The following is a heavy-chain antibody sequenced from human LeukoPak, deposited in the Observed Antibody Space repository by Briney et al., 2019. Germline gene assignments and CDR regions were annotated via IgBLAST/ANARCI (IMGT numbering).Heavy chain of an antibody. V-gene: IGHV3-21*01. CDR3: ARDYIAYDPLDY. CDR2: ISSRSTSI. J-gene: IGHJ4*02. D-gene: IGHD3-3*01. CDR1: GFTFSSYD. Sequence: GGSLRLSCAASGFTFSSYDMNWVRQAPGKGLEWVSSISSRSTSIYYADSVKGRFTISRDNAKNSLYLQMNSLRAEDTAVYWCARDYIAYDPLDYWGQGTLVTVSS.